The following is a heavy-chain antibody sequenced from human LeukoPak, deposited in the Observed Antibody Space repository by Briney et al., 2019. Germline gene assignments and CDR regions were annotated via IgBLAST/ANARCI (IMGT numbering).Heavy chain of an antibody. CDR1: GYTFTAYG. Sequence: ASVKVSRKGSGYTFTAYGICWVRHVPVQGLECVGWISAYNGNTNYAQKLQGRVTMTTDTSTSTAYMELRSLRSDDTAVYYCAREGRDYYDSSEWGQGTLVTVSS. CDR3: AREGRDYYDSSE. CDR2: ISAYNGNT. V-gene: IGHV1-18*01. J-gene: IGHJ4*02. D-gene: IGHD3-22*01.